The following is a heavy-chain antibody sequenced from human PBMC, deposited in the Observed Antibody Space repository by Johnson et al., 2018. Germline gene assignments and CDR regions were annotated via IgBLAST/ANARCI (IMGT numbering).Heavy chain of an antibody. CDR3: ASFVRLAECGGDCGAFDI. CDR2: IISIFGTA. D-gene: IGHD2-21*02. J-gene: IGHJ3*02. CDR1: GGTFSSYV. V-gene: IGHV1-69*01. Sequence: QVQLVQSGAEVKKPGSSVKVSCKASGGTFSSYVISWVRPAPGQGLEWMGGIISIFGTANYAQKFQGRVTITADESTSTAYMELSSLRSEDTAVYYCASFVRLAECGGDCGAFDIWGQGTRVTVSS.